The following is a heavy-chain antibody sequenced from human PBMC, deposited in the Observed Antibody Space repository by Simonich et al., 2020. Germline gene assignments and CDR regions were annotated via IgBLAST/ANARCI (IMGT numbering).Heavy chain of an antibody. J-gene: IGHJ2*01. D-gene: IGHD6-6*01. Sequence: EVQLVESGGGLVQPGGSLRLSCAASGFTFSSYWMSWVRRAPGEGLGGEANKKQDGSDKYYVDFVKGRFTISRDNAKNSLYLQMNSLRAEDTAVYYCAREYSSSSDPYWYFDLWGRGTLVTVSS. CDR3: AREYSSSSDPYWYFDL. CDR2: KKQDGSDK. CDR1: GFTFSSYW. V-gene: IGHV3-7*01.